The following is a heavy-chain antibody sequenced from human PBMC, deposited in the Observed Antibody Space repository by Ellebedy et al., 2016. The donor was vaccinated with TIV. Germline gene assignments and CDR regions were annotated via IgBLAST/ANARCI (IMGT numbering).Heavy chain of an antibody. J-gene: IGHJ4*02. CDR3: ARAPYYYGSGKHFDY. Sequence: GGSLRLSXKGSGYSFTSYWIGWVRQMPGKGLEWMGIIYPGDSDTRYSPSFQGQVTISADKSISTAYLQWSSLKASDTAMYYCARAPYYYGSGKHFDYWGQGTLVTVSS. CDR2: IYPGDSDT. CDR1: GYSFTSYW. V-gene: IGHV5-51*01. D-gene: IGHD3-10*01.